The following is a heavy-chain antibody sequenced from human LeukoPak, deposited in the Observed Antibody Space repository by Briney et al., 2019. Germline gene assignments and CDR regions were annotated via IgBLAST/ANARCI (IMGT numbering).Heavy chain of an antibody. Sequence: ASVKVSCKASGYTFTSYYMHWVRQAPGQGLEWMGIINPSGGNTNYAQKLQGRVTMTTDTSTSTAYMELRSLRSDDTAVYYCARDKTRITIFGVVIPPDYWGQGTLVTVSS. D-gene: IGHD3-3*01. CDR1: GYTFTSYY. CDR3: ARDKTRITIFGVVIPPDY. V-gene: IGHV1-46*01. CDR2: INPSGGNT. J-gene: IGHJ4*02.